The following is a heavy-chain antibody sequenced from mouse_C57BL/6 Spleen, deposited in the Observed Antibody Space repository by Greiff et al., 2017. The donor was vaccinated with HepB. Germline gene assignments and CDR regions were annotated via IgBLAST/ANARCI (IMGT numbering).Heavy chain of an antibody. Sequence: VQLQQSGAELVMPGASVKLSCKASGYTFTSYWMHWVKQRPGQGLEWIGEIDPSDSYTNYNQKFKGKSTLTVDKSSSTAYMQLSSLTSEDSAVYYWERRTAQGTGYYYAMDYWGQGTSVTVSS. CDR3: ERRTAQGTGYYYAMDY. V-gene: IGHV1-69*01. J-gene: IGHJ4*01. CDR1: GYTFTSYW. CDR2: IDPSDSYT. D-gene: IGHD3-2*02.